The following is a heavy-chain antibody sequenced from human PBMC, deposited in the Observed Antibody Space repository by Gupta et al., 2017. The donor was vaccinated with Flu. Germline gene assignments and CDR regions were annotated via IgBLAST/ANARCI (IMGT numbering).Heavy chain of an antibody. D-gene: IGHD6-19*01. V-gene: IGHV4-4*08. CDR3: ARDGSGRSFQI. J-gene: IGHJ3*02. CDR2: TYKSGTT. CDR1: GSIGSEY. Sequence: GSIGSEYWSWIRQPPGEGLEWIGYTYKSGTTEYNPSLKSRVAISVDSFKNQFSLRVSFVTAADTAVYYCARDGSGRSFQIWGQGTMVTVSS.